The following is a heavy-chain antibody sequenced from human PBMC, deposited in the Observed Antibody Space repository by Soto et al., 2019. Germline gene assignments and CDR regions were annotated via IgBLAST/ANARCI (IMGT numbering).Heavy chain of an antibody. D-gene: IGHD1-26*01. V-gene: IGHV1-18*01. CDR3: ARDFVVGGPTINYYYGMDV. CDR1: GYTFTSYG. CDR2: ISAYNGNT. J-gene: IGHJ6*02. Sequence: GASVKVSCKASGYTFTSYGISWVRQAPGQGLEWMGWISAYNGNTYYADSVKGRFTISRDNSKNTLYLQMNSLGAEDTAVYYCARDFVVGGPTINYYYGMDVWGQGTTVTVSS.